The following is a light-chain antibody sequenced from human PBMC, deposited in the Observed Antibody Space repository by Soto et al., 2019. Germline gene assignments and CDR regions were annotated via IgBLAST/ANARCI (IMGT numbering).Light chain of an antibody. V-gene: IGLV7-46*02. CDR1: TGAVTSGHY. CDR3: LLSFSGDNDV. CDR2: DTN. Sequence: QAVVTQEPSLTFSPGGTVTFTCGSSTGAVTSGHYSYWFQQKPGQASRTLICDTNNKHSWTPARFSGSLLGGKAALKIVGAQPEDEADYYCLLSFSGDNDVFGTGTKVTVL. J-gene: IGLJ1*01.